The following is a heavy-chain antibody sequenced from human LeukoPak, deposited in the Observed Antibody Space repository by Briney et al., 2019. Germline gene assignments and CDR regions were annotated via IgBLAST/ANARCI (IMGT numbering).Heavy chain of an antibody. D-gene: IGHD1-7*01. Sequence: GGSLRLSCAASGFTFSSYAMHWVRQAPGKGLEWVAVISYDGSNKYYADSVKGRFTISRDNSKNTLYLQMNSLRAEDTAVYYCARSTDWNYPLFGYWGQGTLVTVSS. CDR3: ARSTDWNYPLFGY. CDR1: GFTFSSYA. J-gene: IGHJ4*02. CDR2: ISYDGSNK. V-gene: IGHV3-30-3*01.